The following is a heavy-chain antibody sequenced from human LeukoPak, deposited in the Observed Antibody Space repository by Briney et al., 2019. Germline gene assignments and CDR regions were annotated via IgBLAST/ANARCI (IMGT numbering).Heavy chain of an antibody. Sequence: GGSLRLSCAASGFTFSSYWMHWVRHAPGKGLVWVSRINSDGSSTSYADSVKGRFTISRDNAKNTLYLQMNSLRAEDTAVYYCARDQTGYSYGYWGQGTLVTVSS. D-gene: IGHD5-18*01. J-gene: IGHJ4*02. CDR2: INSDGSST. CDR3: ARDQTGYSYGY. CDR1: GFTFSSYW. V-gene: IGHV3-74*01.